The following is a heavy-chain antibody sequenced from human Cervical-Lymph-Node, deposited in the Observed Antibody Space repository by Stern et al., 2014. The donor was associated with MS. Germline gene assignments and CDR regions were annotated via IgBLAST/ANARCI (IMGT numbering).Heavy chain of an antibody. CDR1: GFNFGSYV. D-gene: IGHD5-24*01. CDR2: INHDATNS. J-gene: IGHJ4*02. CDR3: AADVNFKFYF. V-gene: IGHV3-74*02. Sequence: EVQLVESGGGLVQPGGSLRLSCAASGFNFGSYVMHWVRQAPGEGLMWVSRINHDATNSQYADSVRGRLTISRDNAKNTLFLQMNDLRVDDTAVYFCAADVNFKFYFWGQGALVTVSS.